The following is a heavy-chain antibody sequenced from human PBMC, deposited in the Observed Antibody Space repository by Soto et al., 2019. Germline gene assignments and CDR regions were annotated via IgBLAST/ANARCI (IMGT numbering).Heavy chain of an antibody. J-gene: IGHJ4*02. CDR1: SSGGYY. D-gene: IGHD2-2*01. CDR3: ARVLREYCSSTSCYHFDY. V-gene: IGHV4-31*02. Sequence: SSGGYYWSWIRQHPGKGLEWIGYIYYSGSTYYNPSLKSRVTISVDTSKNQFSLKLSSVTAADTAVYYCARVLREYCSSTSCYHFDYWGQGTLVTVSS. CDR2: IYYSGST.